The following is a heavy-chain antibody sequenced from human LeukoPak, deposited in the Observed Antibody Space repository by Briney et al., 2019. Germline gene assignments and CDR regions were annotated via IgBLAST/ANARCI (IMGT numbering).Heavy chain of an antibody. CDR2: TNPGGGST. J-gene: IGHJ3*02. D-gene: IGHD3-22*01. CDR3: ARDRGGCYDSSVRTPPRFAFDI. CDR1: GYTFTSYY. V-gene: IGHV1-46*01. Sequence: GASVKVSCKASGYTFTSYYMHWVRQAPGQGLEWMGITNPGGGSTSYAQKFQGRVTTTRDTSTSTVYMELSSLRSEDTAVYYCARDRGGCYDSSVRTPPRFAFDIWGQGTMVTVSS.